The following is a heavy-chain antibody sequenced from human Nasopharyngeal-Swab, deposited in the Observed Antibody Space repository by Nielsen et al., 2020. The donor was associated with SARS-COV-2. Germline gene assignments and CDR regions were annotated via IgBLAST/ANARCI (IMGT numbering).Heavy chain of an antibody. Sequence: RQAPGKGLEWIGSICSGGTTYYNASLKSRVTISVDTSKSQFSLKLPSVTAADTAMYYCARQRIHVFDIWGQGTMVTVSS. J-gene: IGHJ3*02. V-gene: IGHV4-39*01. CDR3: ARQRIHVFDI. CDR2: ICSGGTT.